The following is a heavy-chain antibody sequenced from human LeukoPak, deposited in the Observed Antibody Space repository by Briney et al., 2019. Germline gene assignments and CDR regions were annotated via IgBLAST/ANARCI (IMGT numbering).Heavy chain of an antibody. J-gene: IGHJ4*02. CDR2: ISGDGGST. V-gene: IGHV3-43*02. CDR3: AKDPWGAQLVLFDY. D-gene: IGHD6-13*01. Sequence: GGSLRLSCAASGFTFDDYAMHWVRQAPGKGLEWVSLISGDGGSTYYADSVKGRFTISRDNSKNTLFLQMNSLRPEDTAVYYCAKDPWGAQLVLFDYWGQGALVTVSS. CDR1: GFTFDDYA.